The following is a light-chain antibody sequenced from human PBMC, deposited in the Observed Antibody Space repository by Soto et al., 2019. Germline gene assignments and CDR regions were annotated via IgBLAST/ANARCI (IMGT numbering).Light chain of an antibody. Sequence: DIQMTQSPSSVSASVGDRVTITCRASQDISNSLAWYQQKPGKAPKLLIYAASSLQSGVPSRLSGSGSGTDFTLTISSLQPEDFATYYCQQADSFPLTFGGGTKVEIK. V-gene: IGKV1D-12*01. CDR2: AAS. CDR3: QQADSFPLT. CDR1: QDISNS. J-gene: IGKJ4*01.